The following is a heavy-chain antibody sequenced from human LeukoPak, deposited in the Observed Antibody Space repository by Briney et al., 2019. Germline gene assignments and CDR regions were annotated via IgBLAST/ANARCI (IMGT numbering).Heavy chain of an antibody. CDR1: GVSISSYY. D-gene: IGHD4-17*01. CDR2: IYYSGST. CDR3: ARDLYGDSRYYFDY. Sequence: SETLSLTCTVSGVSISSYYWSWIRQPPGKGLEWIGYIYYSGSTNYNPSLKSRVTISVDTSKNQFSLKLSSVTAADTVVYYCARDLYGDSRYYFDYWGQGTLVTVSS. J-gene: IGHJ4*02. V-gene: IGHV4-59*01.